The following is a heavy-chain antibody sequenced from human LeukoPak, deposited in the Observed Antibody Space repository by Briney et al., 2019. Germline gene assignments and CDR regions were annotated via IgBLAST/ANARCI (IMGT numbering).Heavy chain of an antibody. D-gene: IGHD5-18*01. CDR3: AKEILKDTAMVNSGY. J-gene: IGHJ4*02. CDR2: IRYDGSNK. CDR1: GFTFSSYG. Sequence: PGGSLRLSCAASGFTFSSYGMHWVRQAPGKGLEWVAFIRYDGSNKYYADSVKGRFTISRDNSKNTLYLQMNSLRAEDTAVYYCAKEILKDTAMVNSGYWGQGTLVTVSS. V-gene: IGHV3-30*02.